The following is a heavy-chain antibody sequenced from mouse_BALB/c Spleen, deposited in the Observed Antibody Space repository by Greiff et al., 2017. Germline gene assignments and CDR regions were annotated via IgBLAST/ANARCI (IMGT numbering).Heavy chain of an antibody. V-gene: IGHV1-7*01. Sequence: VQLQQSGAELAKPGASVKMSCKASGYTFTSYWMHWVKQRPGQGLEWIGYINPSTGYTEYNQKFKDKATLTADKSSSTAYMQLSSLTSEDSAVYYCATMITTVYFDVLGAGTTVTVSS. CDR3: ATMITTVYFDV. CDR1: GYTFTSYW. J-gene: IGHJ1*01. CDR2: INPSTGYT. D-gene: IGHD2-4*01.